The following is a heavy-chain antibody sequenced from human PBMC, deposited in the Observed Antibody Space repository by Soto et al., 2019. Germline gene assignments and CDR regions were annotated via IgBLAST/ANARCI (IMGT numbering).Heavy chain of an antibody. Sequence: XGSLKLSCAASGFTFSSYSMNWVRQAPGKGLEWVSSISSSSSYIYYADSVKGRFTISRDNAKNSLYLQMNSLRAEDTAVYYCARESISGSQKGDYWGQGTLVTVSS. D-gene: IGHD1-26*01. V-gene: IGHV3-21*01. J-gene: IGHJ4*02. CDR1: GFTFSSYS. CDR3: ARESISGSQKGDY. CDR2: ISSSSSYI.